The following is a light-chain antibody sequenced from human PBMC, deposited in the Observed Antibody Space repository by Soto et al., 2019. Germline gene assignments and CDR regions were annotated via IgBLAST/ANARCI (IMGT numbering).Light chain of an antibody. CDR2: GAS. V-gene: IGKV3-20*01. J-gene: IGKJ3*01. CDR3: QQSGSSPFT. CDR1: QSVSSNY. Sequence: EIVLTQSPGTLSLSPGERGTLSCRASQSVSSNYLAWYQQRPGQAPRLLIYGASSRATGTPDRFSGSGSGTDFTLTISRLEPEDFAVYYCQQSGSSPFTFGPGTTVDIK.